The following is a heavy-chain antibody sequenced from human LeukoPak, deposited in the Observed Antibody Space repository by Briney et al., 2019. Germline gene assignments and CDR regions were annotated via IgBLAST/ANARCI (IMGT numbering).Heavy chain of an antibody. CDR1: GGSFSGYY. CDR3: ARENVIAGGYYQDNWFDP. J-gene: IGHJ5*02. Sequence: PSETLSLTCAVYGGSFSGYYWGWIRQPPGKGLEWIGSIYYSGSTYYNPSLKSRVTISVDTSKNQFSLKLSSVTAADTAVYYCARENVIAGGYYQDNWFDPWGQGTLVTVSS. CDR2: IYYSGST. V-gene: IGHV4-34*01. D-gene: IGHD3-22*01.